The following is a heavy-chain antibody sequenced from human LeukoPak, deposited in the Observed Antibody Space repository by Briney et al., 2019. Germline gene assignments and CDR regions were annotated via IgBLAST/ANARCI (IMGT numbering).Heavy chain of an antibody. CDR3: ASGYGSTWYNAFDI. J-gene: IGHJ3*02. CDR2: IDSDGYST. D-gene: IGHD6-13*01. CDR1: GFTFSSGFTFSTYW. V-gene: IGHV3-74*01. Sequence: GGSLRLSCAASGFTFSSGFTFSTYWMHWVRQAPGKGLVWVSRIDSDGYSTNYADSVKGRFTISRDNAKNTLYLQMNSLRAEDTAVYYCASGYGSTWYNAFDIWSQGTMVTVSS.